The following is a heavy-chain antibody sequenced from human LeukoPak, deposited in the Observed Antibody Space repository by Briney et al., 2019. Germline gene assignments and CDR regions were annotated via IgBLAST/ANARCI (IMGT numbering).Heavy chain of an antibody. CDR1: GGSISSYY. CDR2: IYYSGST. D-gene: IGHD3-22*01. Sequence: PSETLSLTCTVSGGSISSYYWSWIRQPPGKGLEWIGYIYYSGSTNYNPSLKSRVTISVDTSKNQFSLKLSSVTAADTAVYYCARGGWNKFDYWGQGTLVTVSS. V-gene: IGHV4-59*01. CDR3: ARGGWNKFDY. J-gene: IGHJ4*02.